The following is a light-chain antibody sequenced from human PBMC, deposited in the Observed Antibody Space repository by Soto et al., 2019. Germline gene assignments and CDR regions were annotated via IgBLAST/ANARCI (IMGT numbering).Light chain of an antibody. CDR1: NSDVGSYNF. V-gene: IGLV2-23*01. CDR2: EGS. Sequence: QSALTQPASVSGSPGQSITISCTGTNSDVGSYNFVSWYQQHPGKAPKLMIYEGSKRPSGVSNRFSGSNSGNTASLTISGLQADDEADYYCCSYAGSSTYVFGTGTKVTVL. J-gene: IGLJ1*01. CDR3: CSYAGSSTYV.